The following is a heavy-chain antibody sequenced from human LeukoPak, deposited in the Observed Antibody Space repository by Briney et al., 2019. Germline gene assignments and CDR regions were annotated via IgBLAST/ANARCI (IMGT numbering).Heavy chain of an antibody. CDR1: GYTFTTYY. V-gene: IGHV1-46*01. D-gene: IGHD6-6*01. CDR2: INPSAGST. Sequence: ASVKVSCKASGYTFTTYYMHWVRQAPGQGLEWMGIINPSAGSTSYAQKFQGRVTMTRDTSTSTVYMELSSLTSEGTAVYYCARGRSIAVRPGYFQYWGQGTLVTVSS. J-gene: IGHJ1*01. CDR3: ARGRSIAVRPGYFQY.